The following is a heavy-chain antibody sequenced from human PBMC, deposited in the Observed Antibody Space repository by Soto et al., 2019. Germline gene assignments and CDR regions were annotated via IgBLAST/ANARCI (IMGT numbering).Heavy chain of an antibody. CDR2: ISAYNGNT. CDR3: ARALVGAAGIQLPYGWFDP. V-gene: IGHV1-18*01. D-gene: IGHD1-26*01. Sequence: EASVKVSCKASGYTFTSYGISWVRQAPGQGLEWMGWISAYNGNTNYAQKLQGRVTMTTDTSTSTAYMELRSLRSDDTAVYYCARALVGAAGIQLPYGWFDPWGQGTLVTVSS. J-gene: IGHJ5*02. CDR1: GYTFTSYG.